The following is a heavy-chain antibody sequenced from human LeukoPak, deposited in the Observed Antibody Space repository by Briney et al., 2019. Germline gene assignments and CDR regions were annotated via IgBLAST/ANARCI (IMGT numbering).Heavy chain of an antibody. Sequence: PGGSLRLSCAASGFTFSSYSMNWVRQAPGKGLEWVSSMSSSSSYIYYAGSVKGRFTISRDNAKNSLYLQMNSLRAEDTAVYYCARSRLDLCYYDSSGYYYDYWGQGTLVTVSS. CDR3: ARSRLDLCYYDSSGYYYDY. CDR1: GFTFSSYS. CDR2: MSSSSSYI. V-gene: IGHV3-21*01. D-gene: IGHD3-22*01. J-gene: IGHJ4*02.